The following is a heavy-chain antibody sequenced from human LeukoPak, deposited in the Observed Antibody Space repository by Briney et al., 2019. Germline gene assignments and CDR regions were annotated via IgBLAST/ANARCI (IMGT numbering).Heavy chain of an antibody. CDR1: GYTFTSYG. J-gene: IGHJ4*02. D-gene: IGHD5-18*01. Sequence: GESLKISCKTAGYTFTSYGISWVRQAPGQGLEWMGWISAYNGNTNYAQKLQGRVTMTTDTSTSTAYMELRSLRSDDTAVYYCARGGVYSYGQPFDYWGQGTLVTVSS. CDR3: ARGGVYSYGQPFDY. CDR2: ISAYNGNT. V-gene: IGHV1-18*01.